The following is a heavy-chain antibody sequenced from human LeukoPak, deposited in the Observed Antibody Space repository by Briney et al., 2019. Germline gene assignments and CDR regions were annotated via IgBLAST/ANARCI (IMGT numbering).Heavy chain of an antibody. Sequence: SETLSLTCTVSGGSIRSYYWSWIRQPPGKGLEWIGEINHSGSTNYNPSLKSRVTISVDTSKNQFSLKLSSVTAADTAVYYCARAIQLWVLAWRYYYYMDVWGKGTTVTVSS. CDR3: ARAIQLWVLAWRYYYYMDV. CDR2: INHSGST. CDR1: GGSIRSYY. J-gene: IGHJ6*03. D-gene: IGHD5-18*01. V-gene: IGHV4-34*01.